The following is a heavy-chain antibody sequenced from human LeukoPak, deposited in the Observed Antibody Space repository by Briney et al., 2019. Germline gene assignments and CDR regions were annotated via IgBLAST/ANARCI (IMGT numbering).Heavy chain of an antibody. D-gene: IGHD6-13*01. J-gene: IGHJ4*02. CDR2: INSDGSST. Sequence: GGSLRLSCAASGFTFSSYWMHWVRQTPGKGLVWVSRINSDGSSTSYADSVKGRFTISRDNAKNSLYLQMNSLRAEDTAVYYCARDGGSSSYHIDYWGQGTLVTVSS. CDR3: ARDGGSSSYHIDY. V-gene: IGHV3-74*01. CDR1: GFTFSSYW.